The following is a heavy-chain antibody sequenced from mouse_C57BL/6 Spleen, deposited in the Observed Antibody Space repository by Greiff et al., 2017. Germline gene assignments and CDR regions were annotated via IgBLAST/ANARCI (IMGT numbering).Heavy chain of an antibody. CDR3: ARAEEGNFDY. J-gene: IGHJ2*01. V-gene: IGHV1-19*01. CDR2: INPYNGGT. Sequence: EVQLQQSGPVLVKPGASVKMSCKVSGYTFTDYYMNWVKQSHGKSLEWIGVINPYNGGTSYNQKFKGKATLTVDKSSRTAYMELNSLTSEDSAVYYCARAEEGNFDYWGQGTTLTVSS. CDR1: GYTFTDYY.